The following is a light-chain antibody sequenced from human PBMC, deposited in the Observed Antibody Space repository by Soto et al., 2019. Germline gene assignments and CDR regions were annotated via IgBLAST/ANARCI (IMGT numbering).Light chain of an antibody. Sequence: DIVLTQSPVTLSLSPGERATLSCRASQSFRGLLAWYQQKPGQAPRLLIYGASTRATGIPARFSGGGSGTDFTLTISRLEPEDLAVYYCQQYGSSFITFGQGTRLEIK. CDR1: QSFRGL. J-gene: IGKJ5*01. CDR3: QQYGSSFIT. CDR2: GAS. V-gene: IGKV3-20*01.